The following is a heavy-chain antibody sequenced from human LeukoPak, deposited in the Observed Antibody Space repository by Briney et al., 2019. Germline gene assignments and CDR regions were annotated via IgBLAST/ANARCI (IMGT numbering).Heavy chain of an antibody. CDR3: ARVVYYYGSGIRGHFDY. D-gene: IGHD3-10*01. CDR1: GGSISSYY. Sequence: PSETLSLTCTVSGGSISSYYWSWIRQPPGKGLEWIGEINHSGSTNYNPSLKSRVTISVDTSKNQFSLKLSSVTAADTAVYYCARVVYYYGSGIRGHFDYWGQGTLVTVSS. J-gene: IGHJ4*02. CDR2: INHSGST. V-gene: IGHV4-34*01.